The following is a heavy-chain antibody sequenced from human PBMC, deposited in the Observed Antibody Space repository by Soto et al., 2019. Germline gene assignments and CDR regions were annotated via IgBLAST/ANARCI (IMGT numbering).Heavy chain of an antibody. D-gene: IGHD3-9*01. CDR2: IYSSGRT. V-gene: IGHV4-4*07. CDR1: GGSTSGKY. CDR3: ARDFDVNTALDYWYFDL. J-gene: IGHJ2*01. Sequence: QVHLRESGPGVVKASETLSLTCSLSGGSTSGKYWSWIRQSAGKGLEWIGRIYSSGRTHYNPSLGSRVSMSVAQNSFSLRLTSVTAADTAIYYCARDFDVNTALDYWYFDLWGRGTQVSVSS.